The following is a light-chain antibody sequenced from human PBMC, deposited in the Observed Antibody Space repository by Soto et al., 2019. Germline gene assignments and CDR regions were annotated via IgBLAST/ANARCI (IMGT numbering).Light chain of an antibody. Sequence: QSVLTQSPSASASLGASVKLTCTLSSGHSNYAIAWHQQQSEKGPRYLMKLNSDGSHSKGGGIPDRFSGSSSGAERYLTISSRQSEDEADYYCQTWGSGIVVFGGGTKLTVL. J-gene: IGLJ2*01. V-gene: IGLV4-69*01. CDR3: QTWGSGIVV. CDR2: LNSDGSH. CDR1: SGHSNYA.